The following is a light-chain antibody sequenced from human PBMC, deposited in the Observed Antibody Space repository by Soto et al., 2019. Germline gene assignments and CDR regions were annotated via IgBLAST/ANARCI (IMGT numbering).Light chain of an antibody. Sequence: QSALTQPASVSGSPGQSITISCTGTSSDVGGYNYVSWYQQHPGKATKLMIYDVSNRPSGVSNRFSGSKSGNTDSLTISGLQAEDEADYYCSSYTSSSTLVVFGGGTKVTVL. CDR3: SSYTSSSTLVV. V-gene: IGLV2-14*01. CDR1: SSDVGGYNY. CDR2: DVS. J-gene: IGLJ2*01.